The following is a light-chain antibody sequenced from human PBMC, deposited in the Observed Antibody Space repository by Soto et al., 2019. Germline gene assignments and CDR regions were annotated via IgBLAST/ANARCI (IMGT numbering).Light chain of an antibody. CDR3: QQYNNWPPT. CDR1: QSVSSN. J-gene: IGKJ5*01. CDR2: SAS. V-gene: IGKV3-15*01. Sequence: EMVMTQSPATLSVSPGARATLSCRASQSVSSNLAWYQQKPGQAPRLLIYSASTRATGIPARFSGSGSGTEFTLTISSLQSEDFAVYYCQQYNNWPPTFGQGTRLEIK.